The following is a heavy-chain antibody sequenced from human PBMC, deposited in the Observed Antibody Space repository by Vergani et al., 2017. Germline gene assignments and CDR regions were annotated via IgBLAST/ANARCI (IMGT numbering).Heavy chain of an antibody. CDR3: ARGDYGILTGYRY. Sequence: QVQVVQSGAEVKKSGASVKVSCNTSGYTFSNYYMHWVRQAPGQGLEWMGIINPSGGHTNYAQKFQGRVTMTRDTSTSTVYMELSSLRSEDTAIYYCARGDYGILTGYRYWGKGTLFTGS. D-gene: IGHD3-9*01. V-gene: IGHV1-46*03. CDR1: GYTFSNYY. CDR2: INPSGGHT. J-gene: IGHJ4*02.